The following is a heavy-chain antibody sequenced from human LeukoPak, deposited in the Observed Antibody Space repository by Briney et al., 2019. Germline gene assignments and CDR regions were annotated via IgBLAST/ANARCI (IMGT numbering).Heavy chain of an antibody. D-gene: IGHD6-13*01. CDR3: SKGPLYSSSSDNWFDP. CDR1: GFTFSSYS. CDR2: TSSSSSYI. Sequence: SGGSLRLSCAASGFTFSSYSMNWVRQAPGKGLEWVSSTSSSSSYIYYADSVKGRFTISRDNAKNSLYLQMNSLRAEDTALYYCSKGPLYSSSSDNWFDPWGQGTLVTVSS. V-gene: IGHV3-21*04. J-gene: IGHJ5*02.